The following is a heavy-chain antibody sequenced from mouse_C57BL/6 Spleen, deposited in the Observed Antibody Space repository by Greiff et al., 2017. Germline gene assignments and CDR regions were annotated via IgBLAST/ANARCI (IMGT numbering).Heavy chain of an antibody. D-gene: IGHD1-1*01. CDR3: ARGDYGSSYLFAY. V-gene: IGHV5-17*01. J-gene: IGHJ3*01. CDR1: GFTFSDYG. Sequence: DVQRVESGGGLVKPGGSLKLSCAASGFTFSDYGMHWVRQAPEKGLEWVAYISSGSSTIYYADTVKGRFTISRDNAKNTLFLQMTSLRSEDTAMYYCARGDYGSSYLFAYWGQGTLVTVSA. CDR2: ISSGSSTI.